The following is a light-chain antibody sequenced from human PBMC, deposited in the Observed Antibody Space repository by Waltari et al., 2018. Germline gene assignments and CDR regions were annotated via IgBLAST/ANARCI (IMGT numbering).Light chain of an antibody. J-gene: IGKJ1*01. CDR3: QQYGSSPTWT. V-gene: IGKV3-20*01. Sequence: EIVLTQSPGTLSLSPGERATLSCRASQSVSSIDLAWSQQKPGQAPRLLISGASSRATGIPDRFSGSGSGTDFTLTISRLEPEDFAVYYCQQYGSSPTWTFGQGTKVEIK. CDR2: GAS. CDR1: QSVSSID.